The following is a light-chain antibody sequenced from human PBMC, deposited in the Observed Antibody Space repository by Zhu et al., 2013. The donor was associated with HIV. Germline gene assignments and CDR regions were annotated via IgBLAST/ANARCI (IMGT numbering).Light chain of an antibody. Sequence: EIVLTQSPGTLSLSPGEGATLSCRASQGVSSTHLAWYRLKPGQAPRLLIYDASNRATGIPARFSGSGSGTDFTLTISSLEPEDFAVYYCQQRSNWPLTFGGGTKVEIK. CDR3: QQRSNWPLT. V-gene: IGKV3-11*01. CDR1: QGVSSTH. CDR2: DAS. J-gene: IGKJ4*01.